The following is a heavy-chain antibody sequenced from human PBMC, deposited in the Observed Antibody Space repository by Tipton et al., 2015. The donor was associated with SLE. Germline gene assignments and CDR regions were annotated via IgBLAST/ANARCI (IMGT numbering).Heavy chain of an antibody. CDR1: GGSLSSYY. CDR2: VFRGGST. Sequence: TLSLTCTVSGGSLSSYYWSWIRQPPGKGLEWIGEVFRGGSTNYNPSLKSRVTVSVDTSKNQFSLKLSSVTAADTAVYYCARVSGGIAYMDVWGKGTTVTFSS. CDR3: ARVSGGIAYMDV. D-gene: IGHD6-13*01. J-gene: IGHJ6*03. V-gene: IGHV4-34*12.